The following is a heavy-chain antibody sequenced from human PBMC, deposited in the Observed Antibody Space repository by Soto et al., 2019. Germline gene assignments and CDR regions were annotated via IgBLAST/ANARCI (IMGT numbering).Heavy chain of an antibody. CDR2: INAGNGNT. Sequence: ASVKVSYKASGYTFTSYAMHWVRQAPGQRLEWMGWINAGNGNTKYSQKFQGRVTITRDTSASTAYMELSSLRSEDTAVYYCARAVLVPAKALLADYWGQGTLVTVSS. V-gene: IGHV1-3*01. D-gene: IGHD2-2*01. CDR1: GYTFTSYA. J-gene: IGHJ4*02. CDR3: ARAVLVPAKALLADY.